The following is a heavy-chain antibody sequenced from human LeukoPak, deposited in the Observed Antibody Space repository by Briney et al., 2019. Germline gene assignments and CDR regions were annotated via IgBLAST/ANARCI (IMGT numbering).Heavy chain of an antibody. CDR3: VRSGGGRYFDY. CDR2: ISYDGSNK. CDR1: GFTFSSYA. V-gene: IGHV3-30*04. J-gene: IGHJ4*02. D-gene: IGHD2-15*01. Sequence: GRSLRLSCAASGFTFSSYAMHWVRQAPGKGLEWEGVISYDGSNKYYAGSVKGRFTISRHNSKHTRYLHVRNLSAEDSAVSPCVRSGGGRYFDYWGQGTLVTVSS.